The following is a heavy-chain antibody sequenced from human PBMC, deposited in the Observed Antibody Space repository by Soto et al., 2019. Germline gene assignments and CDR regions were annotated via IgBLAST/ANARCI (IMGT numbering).Heavy chain of an antibody. D-gene: IGHD3-22*01. CDR1: GCSISGSSYY. J-gene: IGHJ4*02. CDR2: IYYSGST. CDR3: ARDLGYYDSSGYFDY. Sequence: SETLSLTCTVSGCSISGSSYYWGWIRQPPGKGLEWIGSIYYSGSTYYNPSLKSRVTISVDTSKNQFSLKLSSVTAADTAVYYCARDLGYYDSSGYFDYWGQGTLVTVSS. V-gene: IGHV4-39*02.